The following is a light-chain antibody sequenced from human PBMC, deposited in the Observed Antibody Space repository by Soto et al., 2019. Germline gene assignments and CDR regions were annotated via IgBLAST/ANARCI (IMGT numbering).Light chain of an antibody. J-gene: IGKJ1*01. Sequence: EIVLTQSPGTLSLSPWERATLSCRASQSVSSSYLAWYQQKPGQAPRLLIYGASTRATGILARFSGSGSGTEFTLTISSLQSEDFAVYHCQQYGSLSWTFGQGTKVDIK. V-gene: IGKV3-20*01. CDR3: QQYGSLSWT. CDR2: GAS. CDR1: QSVSSSY.